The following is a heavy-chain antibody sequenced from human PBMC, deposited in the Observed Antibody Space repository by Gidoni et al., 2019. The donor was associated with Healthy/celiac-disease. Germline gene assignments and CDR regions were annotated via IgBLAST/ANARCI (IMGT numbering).Heavy chain of an antibody. D-gene: IGHD3-22*01. CDR1: GFTFSSNS. V-gene: IGHV3-21*01. J-gene: IGHJ4*02. CDR3: ARDPVSDYYDSSGYPRD. CDR2: ISSSSSYI. Sequence: EVQLVESGGGLVKPGGSLRLSCAASGFTFSSNSMNWVRQAPGKGLEWVSSISSSSSYIYYADSVKGRFTISRDNAKNSLYLQMNSLRAEDTAVYYCARDPVSDYYDSSGYPRDWGQGTLVTVSS.